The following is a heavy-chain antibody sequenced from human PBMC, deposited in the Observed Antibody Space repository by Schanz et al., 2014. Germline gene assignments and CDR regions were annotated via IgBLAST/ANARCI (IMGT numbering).Heavy chain of an antibody. CDR3: ARGRGFYDY. D-gene: IGHD3-10*01. CDR2: IIPVLNIA. J-gene: IGHJ4*02. Sequence: VQLEQSGAEVKKPGSSVKVSCKASGYTFISYGIKWVRQAPGQGLEWMGKIIPVLNIATYAQRFQGRVSITADTSTNTAYMELSSLTSEDTAVHYCARGRGFYDYWGQGTLVTVSS. CDR1: GYTFISYG. V-gene: IGHV1-69*02.